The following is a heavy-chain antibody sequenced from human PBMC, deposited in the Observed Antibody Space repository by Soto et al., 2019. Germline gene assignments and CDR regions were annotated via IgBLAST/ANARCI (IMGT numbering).Heavy chain of an antibody. V-gene: IGHV4-59*08. CDR3: ARQGYSYGPRTNFDY. CDR1: GGSISSYY. D-gene: IGHD5-18*01. CDR2: IDYSGST. J-gene: IGHJ4*02. Sequence: QVQLQESGPGLVKPSETLSLTCTVSGGSISSYYWSWIRQPPGKGLEWIGYIDYSGSTNYNPSLKSRVTISVDTSKNQFSLKLSAVTAADTAVYYCARQGYSYGPRTNFDYWGQGTLVTVSS.